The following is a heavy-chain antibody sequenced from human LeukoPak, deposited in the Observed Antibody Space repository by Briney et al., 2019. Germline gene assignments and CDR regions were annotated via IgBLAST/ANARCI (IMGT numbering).Heavy chain of an antibody. D-gene: IGHD3-22*01. CDR3: AKVYYYDSSGYYRSPLDY. CDR1: GFTFSSYA. CDR2: ISGSGGST. V-gene: IGHV3-23*01. Sequence: PGGSLRLSCAASGFTFSSYAMSWVRQAPGKGLEWVSAISGSGGSTYYADSVKGRFTISRDNSKNTLYLQMNSLRAEDTAVYYCAKVYYYDSSGYYRSPLDYWGQGTLVTVS. J-gene: IGHJ4*02.